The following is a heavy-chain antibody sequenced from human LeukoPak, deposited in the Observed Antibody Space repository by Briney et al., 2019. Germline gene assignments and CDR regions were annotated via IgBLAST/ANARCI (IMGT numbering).Heavy chain of an antibody. J-gene: IGHJ6*03. CDR2: IYSGGST. CDR1: GFTVSSNY. CDR3: ARVSSSRAYYYYYYMDV. V-gene: IGHV3-53*01. Sequence: GGSLRLSCAASGFTVSSNYMSWVRQAPGKGLEWVSVIYSGGSTHYADSVKGRFTISRDNSKNTLYLQMNSLRAEDTAVYYCARVSSSRAYYYYYYMDVWGKGTTVTVSS. D-gene: IGHD6-6*01.